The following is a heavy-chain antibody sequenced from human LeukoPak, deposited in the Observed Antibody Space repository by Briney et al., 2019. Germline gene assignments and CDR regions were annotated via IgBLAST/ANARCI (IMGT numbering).Heavy chain of an antibody. D-gene: IGHD2-15*01. Sequence: GSLRLSCAASEFTFSSYWMNWVRQAPGKGLEWVANIKQDGSEKYYVDSVKGRFTISRDNAKNSLYLQMNSLRAEDTAVYYCARVRPKFLHCRGGSCYQGAFDIWGQGTMVTVSS. V-gene: IGHV3-7*01. CDR2: IKQDGSEK. J-gene: IGHJ3*02. CDR3: ARVRPKFLHCRGGSCYQGAFDI. CDR1: EFTFSSYW.